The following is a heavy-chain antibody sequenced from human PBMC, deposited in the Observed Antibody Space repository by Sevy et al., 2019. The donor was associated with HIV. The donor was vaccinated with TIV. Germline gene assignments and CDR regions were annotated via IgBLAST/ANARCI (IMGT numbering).Heavy chain of an antibody. CDR3: AKDVDGVSDSSSPGFRGVEIYYYYMDV. Sequence: GGSLRLSCAASGFTFSSYGMHWVRQAPGKGLEWVAVISYDGSNKYYADSVKGRFTISRDNSKNTLYLQMNSLRAEDTAVYYCAKDVDGVSDSSSPGFRGVEIYYYYMDVWGKGTTVTVSS. CDR2: ISYDGSNK. V-gene: IGHV3-30*18. J-gene: IGHJ6*03. D-gene: IGHD6-13*01. CDR1: GFTFSSYG.